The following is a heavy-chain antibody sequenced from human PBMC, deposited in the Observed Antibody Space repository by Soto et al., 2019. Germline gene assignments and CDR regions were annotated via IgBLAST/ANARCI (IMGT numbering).Heavy chain of an antibody. CDR3: ARAGAAPYYYYGMDV. V-gene: IGHV1-18*01. D-gene: IGHD2-15*01. J-gene: IGHJ6*02. Sequence: QVQLVQSGAEVRKPGASVKVSCKASGYTFSTSGMSWLRQAPGQGLEWMGWISTYNGDTNDAPKFQDRVTMTSDTSPSTVYMERRSLRSDDTAVYYCARAGAAPYYYYGMDVWGQGTRVTVSS. CDR1: GYTFSTSG. CDR2: ISTYNGDT.